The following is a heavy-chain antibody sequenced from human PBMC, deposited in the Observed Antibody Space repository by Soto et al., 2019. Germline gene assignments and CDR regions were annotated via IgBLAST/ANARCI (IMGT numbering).Heavy chain of an antibody. J-gene: IGHJ4*02. CDR1: GFSLSTSGMC. Sequence: SGPTLVNPTQTLTLTCTFSGFSLSTSGMCVSWIRQPPGKALEWLARIDWDDDKYYSTSLQTRLTISKDASKNQVVLTMSDMDPVDTATYYCERIDVMVGMATIVWGQGTLVTVSS. CDR3: ERIDVMVGMATIV. V-gene: IGHV2-70*11. CDR2: IDWDDDK. D-gene: IGHD2-21*01.